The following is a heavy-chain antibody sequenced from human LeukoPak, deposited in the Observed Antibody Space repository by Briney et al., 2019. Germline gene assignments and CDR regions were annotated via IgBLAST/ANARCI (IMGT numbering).Heavy chain of an antibody. CDR3: ARDSGYYDSSGYYDFQH. D-gene: IGHD3-22*01. J-gene: IGHJ1*01. V-gene: IGHV1-2*04. CDR1: GYTFTGYY. Sequence: ASVKVSCKASGYTFTGYYMHWVRQAPGQGLEWMGWINPNSGGANYAQKFQGWVTMTRDTSISTAYMELSRLRSDDTAVYYCARDSGYYDSSGYYDFQHWGQGTLVTVSS. CDR2: INPNSGGA.